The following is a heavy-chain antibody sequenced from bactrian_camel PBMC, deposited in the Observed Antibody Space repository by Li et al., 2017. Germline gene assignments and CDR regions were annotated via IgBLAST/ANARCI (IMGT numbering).Heavy chain of an antibody. D-gene: IGHD7*01. CDR3: ARGEPISFGY. V-gene: IGHV3S9*01. J-gene: IGHJ6*01. Sequence: HVQLVESGGGSVQTGGSLRLSCVVSGYAYSDGYCLGWFRQAPGKEREGVASLDRDGNTSYLDSVKGRFTISRDNAKNTVYLQMNSLKPEDTGVYYCARGEPISFGYWGQGTQVTVS. CDR2: LDRDGNT. CDR1: GYAYSDGYC.